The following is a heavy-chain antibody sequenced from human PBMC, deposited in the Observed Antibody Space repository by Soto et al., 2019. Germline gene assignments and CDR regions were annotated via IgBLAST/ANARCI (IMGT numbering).Heavy chain of an antibody. D-gene: IGHD3-22*01. CDR3: ARDPLSVKGYYDSSGYSLKPTWPVYFDY. CDR1: GYTFTGYY. Sequence: GASVKVSCKASGYTFTGYYMHWVRQAPGQGLEWMGWINPNSGGTNYAQKFQGWVTMTRDTSISTAYMELSRLKSDDTAVYYCARDPLSVKGYYDSSGYSLKPTWPVYFDYWGQGTLVTVSS. V-gene: IGHV1-2*04. J-gene: IGHJ4*02. CDR2: INPNSGGT.